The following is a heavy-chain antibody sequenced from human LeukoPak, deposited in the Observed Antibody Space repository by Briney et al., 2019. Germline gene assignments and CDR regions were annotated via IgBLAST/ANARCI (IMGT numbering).Heavy chain of an antibody. CDR2: ISYSGST. V-gene: IGHV4-59*08. Sequence: SETLSLTCTVSGGSISSYYWTWIRQPPGKGLEWIGYISYSGSTHYNPSLKSRVTISSDTSKTQFSLQLNSVTVADTAVYYCARSPGNLVATMPFDYWGQGTLVTVSS. CDR3: ARSPGNLVATMPFDY. D-gene: IGHD5-12*01. CDR1: GGSISSYY. J-gene: IGHJ4*02.